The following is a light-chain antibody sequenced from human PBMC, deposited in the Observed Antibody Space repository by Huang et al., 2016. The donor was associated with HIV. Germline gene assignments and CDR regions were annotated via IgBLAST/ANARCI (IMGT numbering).Light chain of an antibody. V-gene: IGKV1-39*01. Sequence: DIQMTQSPSSLSAYVGDRVTITCRASQSINTYLNWYQQKSRKAPNLLIYAASTLQSGISSRFSGSGSETHFTLTISNLQADDSAIYYCQQSYTTPRTFGQGTKVEIK. J-gene: IGKJ1*01. CDR1: QSINTY. CDR3: QQSYTTPRT. CDR2: AAS.